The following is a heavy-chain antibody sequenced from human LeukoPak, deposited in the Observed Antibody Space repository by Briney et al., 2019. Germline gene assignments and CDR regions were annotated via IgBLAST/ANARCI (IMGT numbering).Heavy chain of an antibody. D-gene: IGHD1-26*01. CDR1: GFIFSSYG. Sequence: GGSLRLPCAASGFIFSSYGMHWVRQAPGKGLEWVTVIWYDGSNKYYADSVKGRFTISRDNSKNTLYLQMNSLRAEDTAVYYCARDLSQATTAYFDYWGQGTLVTVSS. J-gene: IGHJ4*02. CDR3: ARDLSQATTAYFDY. CDR2: IWYDGSNK. V-gene: IGHV3-33*01.